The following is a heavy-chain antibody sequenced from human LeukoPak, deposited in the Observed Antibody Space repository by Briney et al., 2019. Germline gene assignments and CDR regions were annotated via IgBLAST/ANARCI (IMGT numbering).Heavy chain of an antibody. CDR3: AREAPFMITFGGVTYNWFDP. J-gene: IGHJ5*02. Sequence: ASVKVSCKASGYSFAFYGINWVRQAPGQGLEWMGWISADSGNTNYAEKFKGRATMTTDTSTSTAYMELRSLRSDDTAVYYCAREAPFMITFGGVTYNWFDPWGQGTLVTVSS. CDR2: ISADSGNT. D-gene: IGHD3-16*01. CDR1: GYSFAFYG. V-gene: IGHV1-18*01.